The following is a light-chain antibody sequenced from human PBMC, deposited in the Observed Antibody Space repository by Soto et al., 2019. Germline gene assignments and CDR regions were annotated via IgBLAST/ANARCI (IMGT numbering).Light chain of an antibody. CDR2: EVT. J-gene: IGLJ1*01. CDR3: TSYTSNTALV. CDR1: SSDIGSNDY. V-gene: IGLV2-14*01. Sequence: QSAPTQPASVSGSPGQSITISCTGTSSDIGSNDYVSWYQHYPCKAPKLIIYEVTNRPSGVSDRFSGSKSGSTASLTISGLQAEDEADYHCTSYTSNTALVFGTGTKVTVL.